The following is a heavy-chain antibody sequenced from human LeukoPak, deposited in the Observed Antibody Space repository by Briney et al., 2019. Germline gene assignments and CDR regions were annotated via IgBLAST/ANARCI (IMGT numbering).Heavy chain of an antibody. V-gene: IGHV1-8*02. CDR3: ARGDYYDNSGYCY. D-gene: IGHD3-22*01. Sequence: ASVKVSCKASGYTFTSYGISWVRQAPGQGLEWMGWISPYNGNTGYAQKFQGRVTMTRNTSISTAYMELSSLRSEDTAVYYCARGDYYDNSGYCYWGQGTLVTVSS. CDR1: GYTFTSYG. CDR2: ISPYNGNT. J-gene: IGHJ4*02.